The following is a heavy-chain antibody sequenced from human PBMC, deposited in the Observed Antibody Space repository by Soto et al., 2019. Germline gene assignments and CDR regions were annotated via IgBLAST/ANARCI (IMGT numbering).Heavy chain of an antibody. CDR1: GGSVNSYY. D-gene: IGHD2-21*02. V-gene: IGHV4-59*02. Sequence: SETLSLTCTVSGGSVNSYYWSWIRQPPGKGLEWIGYIFYSGSTKSNPSPKSRVTMSVDMSKNQFSLRLTSVTAADTAVYYCARVFPSYCGGDCSYFDSWGQGTLVTVSS. CDR2: IFYSGST. J-gene: IGHJ4*02. CDR3: ARVFPSYCGGDCSYFDS.